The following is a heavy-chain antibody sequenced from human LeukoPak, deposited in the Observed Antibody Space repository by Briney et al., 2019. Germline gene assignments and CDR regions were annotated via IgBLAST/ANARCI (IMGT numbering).Heavy chain of an antibody. J-gene: IGHJ4*01. CDR2: IYYSGSA. D-gene: IGHD5-12*01. V-gene: IGHV4-59*01. CDR1: GGSISSYY. Sequence: PSETLSLTCTVSGGSISSYYWSWIRQPPGKGLEWIGFIYYSGSANYNPSLRSRVTISVDTSKNQFSLKLTSVTAADTAVYYSARTGVVATSYFFDYWGHGTLVTVSS. CDR3: ARTGVVATSYFFDY.